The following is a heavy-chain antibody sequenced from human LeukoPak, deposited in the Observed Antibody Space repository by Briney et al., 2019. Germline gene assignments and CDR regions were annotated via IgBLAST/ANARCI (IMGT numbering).Heavy chain of an antibody. D-gene: IGHD3-22*01. CDR1: GFTVSSNS. V-gene: IGHV3-53*01. Sequence: GGSLRLSCTVSGFTVSSNSWSWVRQAPGKGLEWVSFIYSGGKTHSSDSVKGRFTISRDNSKNTLYLQMNSLRAEDTAIYYCAKDPTDFDSSGQTYFDYWGQGTLVTVSS. J-gene: IGHJ4*02. CDR3: AKDPTDFDSSGQTYFDY. CDR2: IYSGGKT.